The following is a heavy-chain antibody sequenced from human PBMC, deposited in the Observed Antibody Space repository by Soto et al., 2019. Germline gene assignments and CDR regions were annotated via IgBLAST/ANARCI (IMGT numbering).Heavy chain of an antibody. CDR1: GVTFSNYA. CDR3: AKGSWVHHGSEGGNWLDP. Sequence: EVQFLESGGGLVQPGGSLRLSCAASGVTFSNYAMNWVRQAPGKGLEWVSGISHSGSSTYYADSVKGRFTISRDNSKNTLLLQMNSLTAEDTAVYYCAKGSWVHHGSEGGNWLDPWGHGTLVTVSS. CDR2: ISHSGSST. V-gene: IGHV3-23*01. J-gene: IGHJ5*02. D-gene: IGHD3-10*01.